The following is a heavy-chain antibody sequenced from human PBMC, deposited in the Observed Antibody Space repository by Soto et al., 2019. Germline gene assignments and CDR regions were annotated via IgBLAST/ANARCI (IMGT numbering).Heavy chain of an antibody. CDR1: GGSISSSSYY. Sequence: SETLSLTCTFSGGSISSSSYYWGWIRQPPGKGLEWIGSIYYSGSTYYNPSLKSRVTISVDTSKNQFSLKLSSVTAADTAVYYCARLRIQLWLEDYWGQGTLVTVSS. V-gene: IGHV4-39*01. J-gene: IGHJ4*02. D-gene: IGHD5-18*01. CDR3: ARLRIQLWLEDY. CDR2: IYYSGST.